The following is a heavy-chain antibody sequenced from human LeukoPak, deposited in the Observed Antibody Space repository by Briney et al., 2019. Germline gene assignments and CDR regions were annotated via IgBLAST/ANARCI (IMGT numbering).Heavy chain of an antibody. CDR1: GGSFGGYY. J-gene: IGHJ4*02. CDR3: ATYYYDFWSGYSARFDY. D-gene: IGHD3-3*01. CDR2: INHSGST. Sequence: SETLSLTCAVYGGSFGGYYWSWIRQPPGKGLEWIGEINHSGSTNYNPSLKSRVTISVDTSKNQFSLKLSSVTAADTAVYYCATYYYDFWSGYSARFDYWGQGTLVTVSS. V-gene: IGHV4-34*01.